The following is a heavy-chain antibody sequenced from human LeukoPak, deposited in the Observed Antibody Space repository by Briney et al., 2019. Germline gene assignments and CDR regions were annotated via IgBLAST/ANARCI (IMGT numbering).Heavy chain of an antibody. V-gene: IGHV3-23*01. CDR3: AIERAPKGDYRFDY. CDR2: ISGSGGST. D-gene: IGHD4-11*01. CDR1: GFTFSSYA. J-gene: IGHJ4*02. Sequence: GGSLRLSCAASGFTFSSYAMSWVRQAPGKGLEWVSAISGSGGSTYYADSVKGRFTISRDNSKNTLYLQMNSLRAEDPAVFYCAIERAPKGDYRFDYWGQGTLVTVSS.